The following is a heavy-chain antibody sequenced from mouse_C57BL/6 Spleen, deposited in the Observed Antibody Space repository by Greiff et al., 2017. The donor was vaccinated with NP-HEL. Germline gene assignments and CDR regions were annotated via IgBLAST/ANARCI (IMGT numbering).Heavy chain of an antibody. J-gene: IGHJ4*01. V-gene: IGHV1-26*01. CDR3: ARYLRDYYAMDY. Sequence: EVQLQQSGPELVKPGASVKISCKASGYTFTDYYMNWVKQSHGKSLEWIGDINPNNGGTSYNQKFKGKATLTVDKSSSTAYMELRSLTSEDSAVYYCARYLRDYYAMDYWGQGTSVTVSS. CDR1: GYTFTDYY. CDR2: INPNNGGT.